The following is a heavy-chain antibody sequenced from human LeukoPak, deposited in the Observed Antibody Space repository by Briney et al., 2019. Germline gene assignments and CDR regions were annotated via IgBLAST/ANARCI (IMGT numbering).Heavy chain of an antibody. CDR2: IYPGDSDT. J-gene: IGHJ4*02. V-gene: IGHV5-51*01. CDR1: GYSFTSYW. Sequence: PGESLKISCKGSGYSFTSYWIGWVRQMPGKGLEWMGIIYPGDSDTRYSPSFQGQVTISADKSINTAYLQWSSLKASDTAMYYCARHNYGSGTYYIEDYWGQGTLVTVSS. D-gene: IGHD3-10*01. CDR3: ARHNYGSGTYYIEDY.